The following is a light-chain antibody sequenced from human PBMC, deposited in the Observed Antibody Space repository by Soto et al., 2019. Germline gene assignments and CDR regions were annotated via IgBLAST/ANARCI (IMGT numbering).Light chain of an antibody. CDR3: GTWDDSLNGWV. Sequence: QSVLTQPPSASGTPGQRVTISCSGSSSNIGSNTVNWFQQLPGTAPKLLIYSQNQRPAGVPDRFSASKSGTSASLAISGLQSEDEADYYCGTWDDSLNGWVFGGGTKLTVL. V-gene: IGLV1-44*01. CDR1: SSNIGSNT. J-gene: IGLJ3*02. CDR2: SQN.